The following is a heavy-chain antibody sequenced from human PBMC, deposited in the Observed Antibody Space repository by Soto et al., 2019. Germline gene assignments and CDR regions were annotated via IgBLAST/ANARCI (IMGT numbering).Heavy chain of an antibody. CDR1: GGTFSSYT. CDR2: IIPILGIA. V-gene: IGHV1-69*04. D-gene: IGHD6-13*01. CDR3: AREAPIAAASDY. J-gene: IGHJ4*02. Sequence: GASVKVSCKASGGTFSSYTISWVRQAPGQGLEWMGRIIPILGIANYAQKFRGRVTITADKSTSTAYMELSSLRSEDTAVYYCAREAPIAAASDYWGQGTLVTVSS.